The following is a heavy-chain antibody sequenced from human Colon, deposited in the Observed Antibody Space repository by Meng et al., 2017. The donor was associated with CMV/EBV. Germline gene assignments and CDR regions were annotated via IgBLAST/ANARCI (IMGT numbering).Heavy chain of an antibody. Sequence: CKASGDSFLTYYMYWVRQAPGQGLEWMGIINPGHGTTSYAQKFQGRVTVTADTSTTTVYMELTSLRSEDTAVYYCASNVDYTDSFFQHWGQGTLVTVSS. CDR2: INPGHGTT. CDR1: GDSFLTYY. CDR3: ASNVDYTDSFFQH. D-gene: IGHD3-9*01. V-gene: IGHV1-46*01. J-gene: IGHJ1*01.